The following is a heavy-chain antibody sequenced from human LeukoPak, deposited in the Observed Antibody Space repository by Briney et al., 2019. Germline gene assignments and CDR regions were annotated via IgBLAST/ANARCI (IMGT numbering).Heavy chain of an antibody. CDR2: INSDGINT. J-gene: IGHJ4*02. Sequence: GGSLRLSCAASGFTFSNYWMHWVRQAPGKGLAWVSRINSDGINTSYADSVKGRFTISRDNSKNTLYLQMNSLRAEDTAVYYCAKRIQSAMATGYWGQGTLVTVSS. V-gene: IGHV3-74*01. D-gene: IGHD5-18*01. CDR1: GFTFSNYW. CDR3: AKRIQSAMATGY.